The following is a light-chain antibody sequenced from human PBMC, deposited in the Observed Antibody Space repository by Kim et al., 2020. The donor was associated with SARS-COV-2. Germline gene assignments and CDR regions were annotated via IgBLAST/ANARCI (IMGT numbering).Light chain of an antibody. Sequence: SPGERAPLSCRASQSVSTNLAAYQQHTGDAPRLLLYGASSSTAGIPSRICGTRSCRAFSLTISSLQYEDFSVYYCQQYNNSPPRTFGQGTKVDIK. V-gene: IGKV3-15*01. CDR2: GAS. J-gene: IGKJ1*01. CDR1: QSVSTN. CDR3: QQYNNSPPRT.